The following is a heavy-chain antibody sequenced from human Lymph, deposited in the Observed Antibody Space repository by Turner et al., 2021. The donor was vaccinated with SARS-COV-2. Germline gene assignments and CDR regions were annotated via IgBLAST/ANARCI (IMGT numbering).Heavy chain of an antibody. J-gene: IGHJ6*02. CDR2: ISYDGSNK. CDR1: GFTFSTYA. Sequence: QVQLVDSGGGVVQPGRSLSLSCSASGFTFSTYAIHWVRQAAGKGLEWVAVISYDGSNKYYADSVKGRFTISRDNSKNTLYLQMNSLRAEDTAVYYCARYGSGGYFYYGLDVWGQGTTVTVSS. CDR3: ARYGSGGYFYYGLDV. V-gene: IGHV3-30*04. D-gene: IGHD3-10*01.